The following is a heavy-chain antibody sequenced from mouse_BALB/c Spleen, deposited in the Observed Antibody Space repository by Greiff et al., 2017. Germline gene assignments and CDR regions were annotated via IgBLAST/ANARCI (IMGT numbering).Heavy chain of an antibody. CDR3: ARGVRQSAMDY. CDR2: ISDGGSYT. Sequence: EVKLVESGGGLVKPGGSLKLSCAASGFTFSDYYMYWVRQTPEKRLEWVATISDGGSYTYYPDSVKGRFTISRDNAKNNLYLQMSSLKSEDTAMYYCARGVRQSAMDYWGQGTSVTVSS. D-gene: IGHD2-14*01. CDR1: GFTFSDYY. V-gene: IGHV5-4*02. J-gene: IGHJ4*01.